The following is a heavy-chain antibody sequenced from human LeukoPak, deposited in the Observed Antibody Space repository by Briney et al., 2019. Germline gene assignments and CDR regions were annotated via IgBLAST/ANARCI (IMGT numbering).Heavy chain of an antibody. CDR1: GYTFTGYY. J-gene: IGHJ6*03. D-gene: IGHD4-17*01. CDR3: AREGGDYGRFEGYYYYMDV. Sequence: ASVKVSCKASGYTFTGYYMHWVRQAPGQGLEWMGWINPNSGNTGYAQKFQGRVTMTRNTSISTAYMELSSLRSEDTAVYYCAREGGDYGRFEGYYYYMDVWGKGTTVTISS. V-gene: IGHV1-8*02. CDR2: INPNSGNT.